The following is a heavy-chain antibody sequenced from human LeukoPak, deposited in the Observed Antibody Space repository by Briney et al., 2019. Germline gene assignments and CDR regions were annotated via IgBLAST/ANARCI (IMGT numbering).Heavy chain of an antibody. CDR3: ARVSGQVPAAVRNYYYYYGMDV. CDR1: GFTFSSYW. CDR2: IKQDGGEK. D-gene: IGHD2-2*01. J-gene: IGHJ6*02. Sequence: GGSLRLSCAASGFTFSSYWMRWLRQAPGKGLQWVANIKQDGGEKYYVDSVKGRFTISRDNAKNSLYLQMNSLRAEDTAVYYCARVSGQVPAAVRNYYYYYGMDVWGQGTTVTVSS. V-gene: IGHV3-7*01.